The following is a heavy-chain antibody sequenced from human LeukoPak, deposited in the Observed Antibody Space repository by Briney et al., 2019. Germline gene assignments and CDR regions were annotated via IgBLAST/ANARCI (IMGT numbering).Heavy chain of an antibody. CDR3: AKDIGVYYDILTGWYAFDI. CDR1: GFTFSSYA. CDR2: ISGSGGST. D-gene: IGHD3-9*01. V-gene: IGHV3-23*01. J-gene: IGHJ3*02. Sequence: GGSLRLSCAASGFTFSSYAMSWVRQAPGKGLEWVSAISGSGGSTYYADSVKGRFTISRDNSKNTLYLQMNSLRAEGTAVYYCAKDIGVYYDILTGWYAFDIWGQGTMVTVSS.